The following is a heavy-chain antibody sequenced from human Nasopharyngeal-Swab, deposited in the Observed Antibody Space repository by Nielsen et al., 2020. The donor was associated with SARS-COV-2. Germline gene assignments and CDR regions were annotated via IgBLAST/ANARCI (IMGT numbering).Heavy chain of an antibody. Sequence: RQAPGKGLEWIGNIHHSGSTNYNPSLKSRVTISVDTSKNQFSLKLTSVTAADTAIYYCARGYHDKSVYYYDWYFDLWGRGTLVTVSS. V-gene: IGHV4-59*01. D-gene: IGHD3-22*01. CDR3: ARGYHDKSVYYYDWYFDL. J-gene: IGHJ2*01. CDR2: IHHSGST.